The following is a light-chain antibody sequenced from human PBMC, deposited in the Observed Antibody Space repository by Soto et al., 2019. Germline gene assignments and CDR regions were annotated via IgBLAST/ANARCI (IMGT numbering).Light chain of an antibody. Sequence: QSVLTQPASVSGSPGQSITISCTGTSSDVGNYNLVSWYQQHPGKAPKLMIYEGSKRPSGVSNRFSGSMSGNTASLTISGLQAEDEADYYCCSYAGSTTFRVLFGGGTKLTVL. CDR1: SSDVGNYNL. CDR2: EGS. V-gene: IGLV2-23*03. CDR3: CSYAGSTTFRVL. J-gene: IGLJ2*01.